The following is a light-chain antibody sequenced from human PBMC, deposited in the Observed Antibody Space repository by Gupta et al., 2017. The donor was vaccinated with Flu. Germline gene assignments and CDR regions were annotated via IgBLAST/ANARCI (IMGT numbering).Light chain of an antibody. CDR3: QQEDSTPYT. CDR1: QSVLYSSNNKNY. V-gene: IGKV4-1*01. J-gene: IGKJ2*01. Sequence: DIVMTQSPDSLAVSLGERATINCKSSQSVLYSSNNKNYLAWYQQKPGQPPILLIYWASTRESGVPDRFSGSGSGTDFTLTISSRQAEDVAVYYCQQEDSTPYTFGQGTKMDIK. CDR2: WAS.